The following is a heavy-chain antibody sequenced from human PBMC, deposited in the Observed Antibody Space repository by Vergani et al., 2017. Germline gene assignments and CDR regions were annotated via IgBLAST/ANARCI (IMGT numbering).Heavy chain of an antibody. J-gene: IGHJ3*02. D-gene: IGHD3-10*01. CDR3: AKGRFSYDAFDI. V-gene: IGHV3-9*01. Sequence: EVQLVESGGGLVQPGRSLRLSCAASGFTFDDYAMHWVRQAPGKGLEWVSGITWNSGSIVYADFVKGRFTISRDNAKNSLYPQMNSLRAEDTALYYCAKGRFSYDAFDIWGQGTMVTVSS. CDR2: ITWNSGSI. CDR1: GFTFDDYA.